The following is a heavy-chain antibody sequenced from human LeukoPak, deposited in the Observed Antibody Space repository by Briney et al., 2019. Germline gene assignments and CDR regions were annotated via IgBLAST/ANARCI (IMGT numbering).Heavy chain of an antibody. CDR3: AKDLGSGNYPSDAFDI. V-gene: IGHV3-53*05. Sequence: GGSLRLSCAASGFTVSSNYMSWVRQAPGKGLEWVSVIYSGGSTYYADSVKGRFTISRDNSKNTLYLQMNSQRAEDTAVYYCAKDLGSGNYPSDAFDIWGQGTKVTVSS. CDR1: GFTVSSNY. CDR2: IYSGGST. J-gene: IGHJ3*02. D-gene: IGHD1-26*01.